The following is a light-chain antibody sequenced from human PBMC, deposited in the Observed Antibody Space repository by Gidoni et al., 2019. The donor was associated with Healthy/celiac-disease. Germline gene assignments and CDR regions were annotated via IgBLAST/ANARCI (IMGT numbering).Light chain of an antibody. CDR3: QQSYSTPGT. CDR1: QSISSY. CDR2: AAS. J-gene: IGKJ1*01. Sequence: EIQMNQSPASLSASVGDRVTITCRASQSISSYLNWYQQKPGKAPKLLIYAASSLQSGVPSRFSGSGSGTDFTLTISSLQPEDFATYYCQQSYSTPGTFGQGTKVEIK. V-gene: IGKV1-39*01.